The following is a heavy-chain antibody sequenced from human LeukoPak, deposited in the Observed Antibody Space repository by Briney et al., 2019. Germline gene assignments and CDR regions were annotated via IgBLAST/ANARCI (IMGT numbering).Heavy chain of an antibody. CDR3: ARDYRGYSYGENPGCDY. Sequence: PGGSLRPSCAASGFTFSSYAVHWVRQAPGKGLEWVAVISYDGSNKYYADSVKGRFTISRDNSKNTLYLQMNSLRAEDTAVYYRARDYRGYSYGENPGCDYWGQGTLVTVSS. V-gene: IGHV3-30-3*01. J-gene: IGHJ4*02. CDR1: GFTFSSYA. CDR2: ISYDGSNK. D-gene: IGHD5-18*01.